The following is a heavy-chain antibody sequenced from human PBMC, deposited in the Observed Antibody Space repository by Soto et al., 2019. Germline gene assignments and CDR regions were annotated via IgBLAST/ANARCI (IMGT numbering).Heavy chain of an antibody. CDR3: ASLFWGITGTSGGHVGCYDP. Sequence: SETLSLTCTVSGCSISSRSYYWGWVRQPPGKGLEWIGSLSYTGSPSYNPSLQNRVTISVDTSKDQLSLKLDSVSAADTSSYYCASLFWGITGTSGGHVGCYDPWGQGTLDTVSS. D-gene: IGHD1-20*01. CDR2: LSYTGSP. V-gene: IGHV4-39*01. J-gene: IGHJ5*02. CDR1: GCSISSRSYY.